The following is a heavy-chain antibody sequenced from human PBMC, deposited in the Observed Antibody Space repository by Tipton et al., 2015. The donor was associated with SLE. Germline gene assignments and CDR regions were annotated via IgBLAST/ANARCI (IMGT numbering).Heavy chain of an antibody. CDR2: IYHSGRN. J-gene: IGHJ4*02. CDR1: GYFISSGSY. Sequence: LRLSCAVSGYFISSGSYWGWIRQPPGKGLEWIGSIYHSGRNNYNPSLKSRVTISIDTSKNQVSLKVSSVTAADTAVYYCARMEGMITYGGIAGLWGQGTVVTVSS. D-gene: IGHD3-16*01. V-gene: IGHV4-38-2*01. CDR3: ARMEGMITYGGIAGL.